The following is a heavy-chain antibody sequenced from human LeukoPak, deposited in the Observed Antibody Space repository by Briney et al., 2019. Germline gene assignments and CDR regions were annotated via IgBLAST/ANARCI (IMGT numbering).Heavy chain of an antibody. CDR2: ISASNNYI. Sequence: GGSLRLSCAASGFAFSSYIMNWVRQAPGKGLEWFSFISASNNYIYYADSVKGRFTISRDNAKNSLYLQMNSLRAEDTAVYYCARDGRSSGAFDYWGQGTLVTVSS. CDR1: GFAFSSYI. V-gene: IGHV3-21*01. D-gene: IGHD6-19*01. CDR3: ARDGRSSGAFDY. J-gene: IGHJ4*02.